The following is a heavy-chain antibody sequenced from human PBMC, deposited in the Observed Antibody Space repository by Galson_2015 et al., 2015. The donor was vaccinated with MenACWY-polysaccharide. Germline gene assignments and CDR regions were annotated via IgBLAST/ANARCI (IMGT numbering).Heavy chain of an antibody. D-gene: IGHD2-2*01. V-gene: IGHV1-2*02. CDR1: GYTFTGYY. CDR2: INPNSGGT. Sequence: SVKVSCKASGYTFTGYYMHWVRQAPGQGLEWMGWINPNSGGTNYAQKFQGRVTMTRDTSISTAYMELSRLRSDDTAVYYCARDQYQLPKTGWFDPWGQGTLVTVSS. CDR3: ARDQYQLPKTGWFDP. J-gene: IGHJ5*02.